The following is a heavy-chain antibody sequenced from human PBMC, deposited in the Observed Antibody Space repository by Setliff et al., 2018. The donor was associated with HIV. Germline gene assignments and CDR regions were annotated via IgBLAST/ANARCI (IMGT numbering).Heavy chain of an antibody. CDR3: TADRASVWYGH. J-gene: IGHJ5*02. CDR2: MYDSETT. CDR1: GYSVSSGYY. D-gene: IGHD6-19*01. V-gene: IGHV4-38-2*02. Sequence: SETLSLTCIVSGYSVSSGYYWGWIRQPPGKGLQWIGAMYDSETTYYNPSLKSRVTMSFDSSKNQFSLRLRSMAAADAATYYCTADRASVWYGHWGQGTLVTVSS.